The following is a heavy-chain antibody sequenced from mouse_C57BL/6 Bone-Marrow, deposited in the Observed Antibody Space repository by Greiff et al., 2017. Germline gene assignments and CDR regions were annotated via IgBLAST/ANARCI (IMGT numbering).Heavy chain of an antibody. J-gene: IGHJ2*01. Sequence: VQLQQPGAELVKPGASVKLSCKASGYTFTSYWMHWVKQRPGQGLEWIGMIHPNSGSTNYNEKFKSKATLTVDKSSSTAYMQLSSLTSEDSAVYDCARFLYYYGSSSDYWGQGTTLTVSS. CDR3: ARFLYYYGSSSDY. D-gene: IGHD1-1*01. CDR2: IHPNSGST. CDR1: GYTFTSYW. V-gene: IGHV1-64*01.